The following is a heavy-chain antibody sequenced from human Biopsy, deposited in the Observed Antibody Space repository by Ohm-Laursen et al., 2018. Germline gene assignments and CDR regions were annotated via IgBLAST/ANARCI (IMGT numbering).Heavy chain of an antibody. V-gene: IGHV4-59*01. CDR1: GDSISSYY. CDR3: ARDRGYYSDRTVPGYFDL. CDR2: VYYTGST. J-gene: IGHJ2*01. Sequence: GTLSLTCTVSGDSISSYYWSWIWQPPGKGLEWIGYVYYTGSTDYNPSLQSRVTISVDTSKNHSSLRLRSVTPADTAIYCARDRGYYSDRTVPGYFDLWGRGTLVTVSS. D-gene: IGHD3-22*01.